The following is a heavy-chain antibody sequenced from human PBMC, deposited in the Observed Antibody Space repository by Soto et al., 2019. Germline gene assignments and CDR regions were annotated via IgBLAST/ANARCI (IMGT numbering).Heavy chain of an antibody. J-gene: IGHJ5*02. CDR2: IYYNGST. CDR1: GGSISSSSYY. V-gene: IGHV4-39*01. D-gene: IGHD2-15*01. CDR3: PRLRSGRSPHIPRYNWVDP. Sequence: QLQLQESGPGLVKPSETLSLTCTVSGGSISSSSYYWGWIRQPPGKGLEWIGSIYYNGSTYYNPSLKSRVTLSVDTSKHQFSRKLSSVTAADTAVYYCPRLRSGRSPHIPRYNWVDPWGQGTLVTVSS.